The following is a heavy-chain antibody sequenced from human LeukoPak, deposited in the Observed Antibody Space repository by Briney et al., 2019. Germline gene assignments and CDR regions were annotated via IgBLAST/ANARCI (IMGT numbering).Heavy chain of an antibody. D-gene: IGHD3-10*01. J-gene: IGHJ6*02. V-gene: IGHV3-23*01. CDR2: ISGSGGST. Sequence: GGSLRLSCAASGFTFSSYAMSWVRQAPGKGLEWVSAISGSGGSTYYADSVKGRFTISRDNSKNTLYLQMNSLRAEDTAAYYCAKGYGSGSYYDYYYYYGMDVWGQGTTVTVSS. CDR1: GFTFSSYA. CDR3: AKGYGSGSYYDYYYYYGMDV.